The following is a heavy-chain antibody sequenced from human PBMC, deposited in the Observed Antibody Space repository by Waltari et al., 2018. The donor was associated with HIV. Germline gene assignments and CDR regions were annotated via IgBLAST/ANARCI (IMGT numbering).Heavy chain of an antibody. V-gene: IGHV1-69*01. CDR3: ARDKAQNDVWSGYVS. CDR2: IIPLFGTV. CDR1: GGTVSSYA. D-gene: IGHD3-3*01. J-gene: IGHJ5*02. Sequence: QVQLVQSGAEVKKPGSSVKVSCKSSGGTVSSYAVSWVRQAPGQGLEWMGGIIPLFGTVHYAQKFQGRVTITADGSTSTVYMELSSLRSEDTAVYYCARDKAQNDVWSGYVSWGQGTLVTVSS.